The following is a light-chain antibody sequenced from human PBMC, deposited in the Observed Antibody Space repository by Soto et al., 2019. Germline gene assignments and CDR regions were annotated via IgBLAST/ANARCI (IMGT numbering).Light chain of an antibody. J-gene: IGLJ2*01. CDR3: SSYTSSSTRVV. Sequence: QSALTQPASVSGYPGQSITISCTGTSSDVGGYNYVSWYQQHPGKAPKLMIYEVSNRPSGVSNRCSGSKSGNTASLPLAGLQAGDEADYDCSSYTSSSTRVVFGGGTKLTVL. CDR1: SSDVGGYNY. CDR2: EVS. V-gene: IGLV2-14*01.